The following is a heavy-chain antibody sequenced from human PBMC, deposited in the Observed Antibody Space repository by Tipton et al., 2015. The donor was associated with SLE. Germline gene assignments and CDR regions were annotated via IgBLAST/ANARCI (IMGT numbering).Heavy chain of an antibody. CDR1: GFSFSRYG. J-gene: IGHJ6*02. CDR2: IREDGSDK. D-gene: IGHD2-2*01. CDR3: VRDGRDIVVVVPGMGEGSDYQGMDV. Sequence: SLRLSCAASGFSFSRYGMHWVRQAPEKGLEWVASIREDGSDKWYVDSMKGRLTISRDNAENSLYLEMNNLRAEDTAVYYCVRDGRDIVVVVPGMGEGSDYQGMDVWGQGTTVTVSS. V-gene: IGHV3-7*01.